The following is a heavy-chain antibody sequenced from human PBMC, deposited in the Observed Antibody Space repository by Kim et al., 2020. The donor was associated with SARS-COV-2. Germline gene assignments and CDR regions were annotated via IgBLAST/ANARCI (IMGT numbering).Heavy chain of an antibody. Sequence: GGSLRLSCGASGFAFSDFWMSWVRQAPGKGLEWLADITQDGSQERNIESVRGRFTVSRDNAERSLYLQMDRLRVEDTAVYYCATYSWPRGLIYWGQGTLVTVSS. CDR3: ATYSWPRGLIY. D-gene: IGHD2-21*01. CDR1: GFAFSDFW. CDR2: ITQDGSQE. V-gene: IGHV3-7*03. J-gene: IGHJ4*02.